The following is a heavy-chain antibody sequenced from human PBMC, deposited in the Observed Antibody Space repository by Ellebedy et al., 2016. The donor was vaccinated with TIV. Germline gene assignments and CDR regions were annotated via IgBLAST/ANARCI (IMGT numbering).Heavy chain of an antibody. Sequence: AASVKVSCKASGYTLTGHYMHWVRQAPGQGLEWMGWINPNNGDATYVPKFQGRVSMTTDTSTGTAYMELSRLTSDETAIYYCARGVLRELLGFDYWGQGTLVTVSS. CDR1: GYTLTGHY. CDR3: ARGVLRELLGFDY. J-gene: IGHJ4*02. CDR2: INPNNGDA. D-gene: IGHD1-7*01. V-gene: IGHV1-2*02.